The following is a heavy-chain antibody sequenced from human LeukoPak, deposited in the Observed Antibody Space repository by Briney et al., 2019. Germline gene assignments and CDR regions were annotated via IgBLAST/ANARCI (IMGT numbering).Heavy chain of an antibody. CDR1: GFTFSSHS. V-gene: IGHV3-21*01. Sequence: GGSLRLSCAASGFTFSSHSMNWVRQAPGKGLEWVSSISSSSSYIYYADSVKGRFTISRDNAKNSLYLQMNSLRAEDTALYYCARAEGYGAIDYWGQGTLVIVSS. D-gene: IGHD5-12*01. CDR3: ARAEGYGAIDY. J-gene: IGHJ4*02. CDR2: ISSSSSYI.